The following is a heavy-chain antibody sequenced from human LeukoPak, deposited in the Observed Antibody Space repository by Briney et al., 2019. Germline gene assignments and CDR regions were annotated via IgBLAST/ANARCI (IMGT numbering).Heavy chain of an antibody. D-gene: IGHD6-13*01. CDR3: ARDRGRELPGIAAAGGGAFDI. CDR2: ISAYNGNT. CDR1: GYTFTSYG. J-gene: IGHJ3*02. Sequence: ASVKVSCKASGYTFTSYGISWVRQAPGQGLEWMGWISAYNGNTNYAQKLQGRVTMTTDTSTSTAYMELRSLRSDDTAVYYCARDRGRELPGIAAAGGGAFDIWGQGTMVTVSS. V-gene: IGHV1-18*01.